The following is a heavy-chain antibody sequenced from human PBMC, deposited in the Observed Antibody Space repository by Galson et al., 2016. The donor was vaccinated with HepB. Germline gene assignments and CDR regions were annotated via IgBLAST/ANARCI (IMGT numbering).Heavy chain of an antibody. CDR3: AGRHSQWPH. V-gene: IGHV3-48*01. Sequence: CAASGFTFSSYSMNWVRQAPGKGLEWITFISGSSSSIYYADSVKGRFTISRDNAKNTLYLQMNSLRAEDTAVYYCAGRHSQWPHWGQGTLVTVSS. CDR2: ISGSSSSI. J-gene: IGHJ4*02. D-gene: IGHD6-19*01. CDR1: GFTFSSYS.